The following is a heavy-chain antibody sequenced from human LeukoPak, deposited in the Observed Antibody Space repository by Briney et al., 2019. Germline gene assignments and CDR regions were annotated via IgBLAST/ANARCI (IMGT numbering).Heavy chain of an antibody. CDR3: ATDLPARYSSSWYVFDY. CDR1: VYTLTELS. CDR2: FDPEDGET. Sequence: GASVKVSCKVSVYTLTELSMHWVRHAPGKGLEWMGGFDPEDGETIYAQKFQGRVTMTEDTSTDTAYMELSSLRSEDTAVYYCATDLPARYSSSWYVFDYWGQGTLVTVSS. D-gene: IGHD6-13*01. J-gene: IGHJ4*02. V-gene: IGHV1-24*01.